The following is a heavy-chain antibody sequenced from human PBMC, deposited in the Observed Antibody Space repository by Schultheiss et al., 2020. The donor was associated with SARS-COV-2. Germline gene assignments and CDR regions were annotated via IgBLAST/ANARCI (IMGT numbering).Heavy chain of an antibody. CDR1: GFTFSSYG. J-gene: IGHJ6*03. V-gene: IGHV3-48*04. CDR3: ARDPRVVPAATNHYYYYYMDV. Sequence: GGSLRLSCAASGFTFSSYGMHWVRQAPGKGLEWVSYISSSGSTIYYADSVKGRFTISRDNAKNSLYLQMNSLRAEDTAVYYCARDPRVVPAATNHYYYYYMDVWGKGTTVTVSS. CDR2: ISSSGSTI. D-gene: IGHD2-2*01.